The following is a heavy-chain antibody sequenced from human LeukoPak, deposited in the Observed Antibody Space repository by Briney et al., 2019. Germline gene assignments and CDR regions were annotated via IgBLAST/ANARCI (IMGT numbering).Heavy chain of an antibody. CDR3: ARDHGVTGTTYDY. D-gene: IGHD1-7*01. Sequence: PGGSLRLSCAASGFTFSSYSMNWVRQAPGKGLEWVSSISSSSSYIYYADSVKGRFTISRDNAKNSLYLQMNSLRAEATAVYYCARDHGVTGTTYDYWGQGTLVTVSS. V-gene: IGHV3-21*01. CDR2: ISSSSSYI. J-gene: IGHJ4*02. CDR1: GFTFSSYS.